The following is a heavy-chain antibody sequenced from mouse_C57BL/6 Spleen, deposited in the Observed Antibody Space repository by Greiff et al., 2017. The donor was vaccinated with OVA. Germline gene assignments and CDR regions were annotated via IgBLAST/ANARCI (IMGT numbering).Heavy chain of an antibody. CDR3: ARRGDGYYEAMDY. V-gene: IGHV1-50*01. CDR2: IDPSDSYT. CDR1: GYTFTSYW. J-gene: IGHJ4*01. D-gene: IGHD2-3*01. Sequence: QVQLQQPGAELVKPGASVKLSCKASGYTFTSYWMQWVKQRPGQGLEWIGEIDPSDSYTNYNQKFKGKATLTVDTSSSTAYMQLSSLTSEDSAVYYCARRGDGYYEAMDYWGQGTSVTVSS.